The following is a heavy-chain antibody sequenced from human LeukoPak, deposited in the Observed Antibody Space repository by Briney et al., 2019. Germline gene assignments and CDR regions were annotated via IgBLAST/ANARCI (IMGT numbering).Heavy chain of an antibody. CDR3: ARGGWNKFDY. V-gene: IGHV4-59*01. CDR2: IFYSGTT. Sequence: SETLSLTCTVSGGSISSYYWSWIRQPPGKGLEWVGFIFYSGTTNYNPSLKSRVTISVDTSKNQFSLKLSSVTAADTAVYYCARGGWNKFDYWGQGTLVTVSS. CDR1: GGSISSYY. J-gene: IGHJ4*02. D-gene: IGHD3-22*01.